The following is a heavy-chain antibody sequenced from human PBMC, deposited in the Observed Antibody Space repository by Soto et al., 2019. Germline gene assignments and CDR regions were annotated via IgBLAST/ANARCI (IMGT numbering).Heavy chain of an antibody. CDR3: ASDWGIYSGYDDDY. CDR1: GFTFSSYW. CDR2: IKQDGSEK. V-gene: IGHV3-7*01. Sequence: EVQLVESGGGLVQPGGSLGLSCAASGFTFSSYWMSWVRQAPGKGLEWVANIKQDGSEKYYVDSVKGRFTISRDNAKNSLYLQMNSLRAEDTAVYYCASDWGIYSGYDDDYWGQGTLVTVSS. D-gene: IGHD5-12*01. J-gene: IGHJ4*02.